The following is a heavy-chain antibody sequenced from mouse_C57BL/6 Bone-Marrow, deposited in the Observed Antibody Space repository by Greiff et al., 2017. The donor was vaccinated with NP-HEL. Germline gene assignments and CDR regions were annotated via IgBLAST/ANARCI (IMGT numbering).Heavy chain of an antibody. CDR3: ARNITTVVARRDWYFDV. D-gene: IGHD1-1*01. J-gene: IGHJ1*03. CDR2: INPYNGGT. Sequence: VQLQQSGPVLVKPGASVKMSCKASGYTFTDYYMNWVKQSHGKSLEWIGVINPYNGGTSYNQKFKGKATLTVDKSSSTAYMELNSLTSEDSAVYYCARNITTVVARRDWYFDVWGTGTTVTVSS. CDR1: GYTFTDYY. V-gene: IGHV1-19*01.